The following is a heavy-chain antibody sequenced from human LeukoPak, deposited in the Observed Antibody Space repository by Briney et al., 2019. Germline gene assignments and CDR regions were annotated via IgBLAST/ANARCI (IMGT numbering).Heavy chain of an antibody. CDR3: ARPALPAPYGDYSPFDY. Sequence: SETLSLTCTVSGGSISSSSYYWGWIRQPPGKGLEWIGSIYYSGSTYYNPSLKSRVTIFVDTSKNQFSLKLSSVTAADTAVYYCARPALPAPYGDYSPFDYWGQGTLVTVSS. CDR2: IYYSGST. D-gene: IGHD4-17*01. CDR1: GGSISSSSYY. J-gene: IGHJ4*02. V-gene: IGHV4-39*01.